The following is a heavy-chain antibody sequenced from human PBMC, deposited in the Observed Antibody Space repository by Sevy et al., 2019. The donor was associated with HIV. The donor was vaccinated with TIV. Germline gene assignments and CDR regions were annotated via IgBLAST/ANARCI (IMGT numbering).Heavy chain of an antibody. CDR2: IIPIFGTA. D-gene: IGHD3-22*01. CDR1: GGTFSSYA. CDR3: ASTWRTYYYDSSGWAFDI. J-gene: IGHJ3*02. Sequence: ASVKVYCKASGGTFSSYAISWVRQAPGQGLEWMGGIIPIFGTANYAQKFQGRVTITADKSTSTAYMELSSLRSEDTAVYYSASTWRTYYYDSSGWAFDIWGQGTMVTVSS. V-gene: IGHV1-69*06.